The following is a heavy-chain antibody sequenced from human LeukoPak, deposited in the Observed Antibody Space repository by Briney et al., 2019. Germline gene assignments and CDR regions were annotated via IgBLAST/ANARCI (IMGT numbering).Heavy chain of an antibody. D-gene: IGHD2-2*01. CDR3: ARVSRVAAMPHYFDY. J-gene: IGHJ4*02. V-gene: IGHV4-39*07. Sequence: SETLSLTCTVPGGSTSSPRYYWGWIRQPPGKGLEWIGSVYYSGITYYNPSLNSRVTISVDTSKDQFSLKLNSVTAADTAVYYCARVSRVAAMPHYFDYWGQGTLVTVSS. CDR1: GGSTSSPRYY. CDR2: VYYSGIT.